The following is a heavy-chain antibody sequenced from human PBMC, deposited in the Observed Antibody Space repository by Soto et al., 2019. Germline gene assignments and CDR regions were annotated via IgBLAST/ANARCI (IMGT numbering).Heavy chain of an antibody. Sequence: SVKVSCKASGGTFSSYAISWVRQAPGQGLEWMGGFIPIFGTANYAQKFQGRVTITADESTSTAYMELSSLRSEDTAVYYCASEYSSSPANVFDHYYYYYGMDVWGQGTTVTVSS. J-gene: IGHJ6*02. D-gene: IGHD6-6*01. V-gene: IGHV1-69*13. CDR2: FIPIFGTA. CDR1: GGTFSSYA. CDR3: ASEYSSSPANVFDHYYYYYGMDV.